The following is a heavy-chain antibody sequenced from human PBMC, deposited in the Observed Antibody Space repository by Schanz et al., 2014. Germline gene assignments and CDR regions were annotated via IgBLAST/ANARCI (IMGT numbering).Heavy chain of an antibody. V-gene: IGHV3-23*04. D-gene: IGHD3-3*01. CDR2: IASGGSHT. CDR3: AKIWKAHHLTGRPGWSDGMDV. J-gene: IGHJ6*02. Sequence: VQLVESGGCLVKPWGSLKLSCAASGITFSDYAMSWVRQAPGKGLEWVSTIASGGSHTFYADSVTGRFTISGDNSKNTLFLQMNSLRVEDTAIYYCAKIWKAHHLTGRPGWSDGMDVWGQGTTV. CDR1: GITFSDYA.